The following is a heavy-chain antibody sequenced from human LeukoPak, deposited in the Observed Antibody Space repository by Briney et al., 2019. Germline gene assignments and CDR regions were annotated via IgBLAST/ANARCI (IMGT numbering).Heavy chain of an antibody. V-gene: IGHV4-4*02. D-gene: IGHD6-13*01. J-gene: IGHJ1*01. CDR1: GDSISDDSVNKNNW. CDR3: ARGIFIEGPGWGLEH. Sequence: SGTLSLTCVFSGDSISDDSVNKNNWLNWVRQAPGKGLEWIGDVSLDGITNYNPPLLGRVTISLDKSAKQVSLRLTSVTVADTAVYYCARGIFIEGPGWGLEHWGQGALVTVSS. CDR2: VSLDGIT.